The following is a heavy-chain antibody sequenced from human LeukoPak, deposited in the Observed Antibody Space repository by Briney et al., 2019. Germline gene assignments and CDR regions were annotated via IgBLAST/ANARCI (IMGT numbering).Heavy chain of an antibody. J-gene: IGHJ4*02. CDR1: GFTFSRYA. Sequence: GGSLRLSCAASGFTFSRYAMSWVRQATEKGLEWVSGISGSVGSTYYADSVQGRFTISRDISKNTLYLQMNSLRAEDTAVYYCARGPTVQEDLDYWGQGTLVTVSS. CDR2: ISGSVGST. V-gene: IGHV3-23*01. CDR3: ARGPTVQEDLDY.